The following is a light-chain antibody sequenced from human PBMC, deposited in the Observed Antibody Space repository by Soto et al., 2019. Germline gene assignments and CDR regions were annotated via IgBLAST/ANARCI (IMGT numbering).Light chain of an antibody. CDR2: EVS. CDR3: NSYAGGDWV. Sequence: QSALTQPPSASGSLGQSVTIPCTGTSSDVGRYNYVSWYQQHPGKVPKLLIYEVSNRPSGVPDRFSGSKSGNTASLTVSGLQPEDEADYYCNSYAGGDWVFXTGTKVTVL. CDR1: SSDVGRYNY. J-gene: IGLJ1*01. V-gene: IGLV2-8*01.